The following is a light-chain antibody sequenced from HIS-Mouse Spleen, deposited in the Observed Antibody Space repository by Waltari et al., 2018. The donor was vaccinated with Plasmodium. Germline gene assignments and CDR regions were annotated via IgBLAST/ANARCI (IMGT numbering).Light chain of an antibody. J-gene: IGLJ3*02. CDR1: SGINVGTYR. V-gene: IGLV5-45*03. CDR2: YKSDSDK. CDR3: MIWHSSAWV. Sequence: QAVLTQPSSLSASPGASASPTCTLRSGINVGTYRIYWYQQKPGSPPQYLLRYKSDSDKQQGSGFPSRFAGSKDASANAGSLLISGLQSEDEADYYCMIWHSSAWVFGGGTKLTVL.